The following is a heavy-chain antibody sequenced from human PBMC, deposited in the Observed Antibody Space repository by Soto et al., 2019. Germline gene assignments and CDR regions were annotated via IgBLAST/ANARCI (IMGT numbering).Heavy chain of an antibody. CDR3: AGLTPSGRKVNYYYMDV. CDR1: GFTFSSYS. J-gene: IGHJ6*03. D-gene: IGHD2-15*01. V-gene: IGHV3-21*01. Sequence: GGSLRLSCAASGFTFSSYSMNWVRQAPGKGLEWVSSISSSSSYIYYADSVKGRFTISRDNAKNSLYLQMNSLRAEDTAVYYCAGLTPSGRKVNYYYMDVWGKGTTVTVSS. CDR2: ISSSSSYI.